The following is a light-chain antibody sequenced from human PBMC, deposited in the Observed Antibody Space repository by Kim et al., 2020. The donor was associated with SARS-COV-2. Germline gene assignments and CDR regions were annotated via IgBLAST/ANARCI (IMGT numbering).Light chain of an antibody. CDR2: DAS. CDR1: DDINTY. V-gene: IGKV1-33*01. J-gene: IGKJ2*01. Sequence: GDRVTMTCQASDDINTYVNWYQQKPGKAPKLMIYDASNLERGVPSRFSGSGSGTDFTFTIKNLRPEDTATYYCQQSQKLPYTFGPGTKLEI. CDR3: QQSQKLPYT.